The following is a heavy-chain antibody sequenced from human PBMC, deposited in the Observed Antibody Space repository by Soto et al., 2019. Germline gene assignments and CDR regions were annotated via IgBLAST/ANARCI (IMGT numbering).Heavy chain of an antibody. J-gene: IGHJ6*02. CDR3: ARNDYDSTAYYGSYYYGMDV. CDR1: GFSIITYG. V-gene: IGHV3-30-3*01. Sequence: ESGGGVVQPGTSLRLSCAASGFSIITYGMHWVRQAPGEGLEWVALISYDGSDKFYADSVKGRFTISRDNSRNTLYLQIKSLRSEDAAVYYCARNDYDSTAYYGSYYYGMDVWGQGTTVTVSS. CDR2: ISYDGSDK. D-gene: IGHD3-22*01.